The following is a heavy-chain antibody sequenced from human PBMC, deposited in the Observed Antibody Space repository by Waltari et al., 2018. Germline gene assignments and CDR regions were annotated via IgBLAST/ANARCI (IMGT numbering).Heavy chain of an antibody. Sequence: EVQLVESGGGLIQPGGSLRLSCAASGLNISDNYMSWVRQAPGKGLEWVSVLYSAGHTYYADSVKGRFTISRDSSKNTLYLQMNSLRTEDTAVYYCARDLVHYFDYWGQGTLVTVSS. CDR1: GLNISDNY. D-gene: IGHD3-16*01. CDR3: ARDLVHYFDY. V-gene: IGHV3-53*01. CDR2: LYSAGHT. J-gene: IGHJ4*02.